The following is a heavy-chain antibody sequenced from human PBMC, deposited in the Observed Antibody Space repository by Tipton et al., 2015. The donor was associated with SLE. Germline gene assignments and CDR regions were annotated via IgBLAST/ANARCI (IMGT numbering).Heavy chain of an antibody. V-gene: IGHV3-53*01. D-gene: IGHD6-6*01. CDR3: ASSYSTSSYFDY. J-gene: IGHJ4*02. CDR2: IYSGGST. CDR1: GFTVSSNY. Sequence: GSLRLSCAASGFTVSSNYMSWIRQAPGKGLEWVSVIYSGGSTYYADSVKGRFTISRDNSKNSLYLQMNSLRAEDTAVYYCASSYSTSSYFDYWGQGTLVTVSS.